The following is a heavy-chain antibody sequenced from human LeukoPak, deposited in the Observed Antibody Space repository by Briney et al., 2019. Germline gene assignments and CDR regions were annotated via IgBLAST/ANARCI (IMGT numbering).Heavy chain of an antibody. CDR1: GGSINSDY. J-gene: IGHJ6*02. Sequence: SETLSLTCTVSGGSINSDYWSWVRQPPGKGLEWIGYMYYSGSSTNYNPSLKSRVTISVDRPNNQFSLTLSSVTAADTAVYYCARQGHKLTLVDYYGMDVWGQGTTVTVSS. CDR3: ARQGHKLTLVDYYGMDV. D-gene: IGHD1-26*01. V-gene: IGHV4-59*08. CDR2: MYYSGSST.